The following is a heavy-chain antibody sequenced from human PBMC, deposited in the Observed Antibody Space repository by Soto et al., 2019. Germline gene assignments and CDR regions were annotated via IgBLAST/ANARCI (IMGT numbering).Heavy chain of an antibody. D-gene: IGHD5-18*01. J-gene: IGHJ4*02. CDR2: IIPIFGTA. CDR3: ASSRSGVDTAMVYFDY. Sequence: QVQLVQAGAEVKKPGSAVKVSCKASGGTFSSYAISWVRHDPGQGLEWMGGIIPIFGTANYAQKFQGRVTITADESTSTAYMELSSLRSEDTAVYYCASSRSGVDTAMVYFDYWGQGTLVTVSS. CDR1: GGTFSSYA. V-gene: IGHV1-69*01.